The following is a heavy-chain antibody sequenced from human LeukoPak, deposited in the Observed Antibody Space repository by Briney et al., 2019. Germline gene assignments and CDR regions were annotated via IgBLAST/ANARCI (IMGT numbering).Heavy chain of an antibody. V-gene: IGHV3-7*01. J-gene: IGHJ4*02. D-gene: IGHD3-3*02. Sequence: GGSLRLSCAAPGFTFSSYWMSWVRQAPGKGLEWVANIKQDGSEKYYVDSVKGRFTISRDNAKNSLYLQMNSLRAEDTAVYYCARDLKLVYWGQGTLVTVSS. CDR1: GFTFSSYW. CDR2: IKQDGSEK. CDR3: ARDLKLVY.